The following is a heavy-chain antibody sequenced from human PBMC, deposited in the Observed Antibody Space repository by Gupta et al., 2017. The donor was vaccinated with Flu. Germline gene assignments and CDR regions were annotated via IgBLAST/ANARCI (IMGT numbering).Heavy chain of an antibody. CDR3: AKDWKWNYNNYGMNV. CDR1: GFIFSNYG. J-gene: IGHJ6*02. Sequence: QEQVVESGGGVVQPGRSLRLSCAAFGFIFSNYGMHWVRQAPGKGLEWVAVISYDGSNKDHADSVKGRFTISRDNSKNTLYLQMNSLRTEDTAVYHCAKDWKWNYNNYGMNVWDQGTTVTVSS. D-gene: IGHD1-7*01. CDR2: ISYDGSNK. V-gene: IGHV3-30*18.